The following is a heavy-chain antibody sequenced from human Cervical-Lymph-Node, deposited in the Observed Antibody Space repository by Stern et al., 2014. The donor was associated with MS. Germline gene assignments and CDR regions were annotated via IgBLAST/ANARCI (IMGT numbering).Heavy chain of an antibody. Sequence: VHLVESGAEVQKPGSSVKVSCRASGGTFSSSDISWVRQAPGQGLEWMGGISPIIGTANYAQKYQGRVTITADESTSTAYMELSSLRSEDTAIYYCALGGFGHYFEYWGQGTLVTVSS. CDR3: ALGGFGHYFEY. V-gene: IGHV1-69*01. CDR1: GGTFSSSD. CDR2: ISPIIGTA. D-gene: IGHD3-10*01. J-gene: IGHJ4*02.